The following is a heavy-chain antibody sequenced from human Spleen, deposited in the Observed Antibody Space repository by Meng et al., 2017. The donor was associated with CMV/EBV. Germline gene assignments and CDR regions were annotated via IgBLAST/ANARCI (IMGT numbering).Heavy chain of an antibody. CDR3: ARAGLGYCSVTSCYNDY. J-gene: IGHJ4*02. D-gene: IGHD2-2*02. V-gene: IGHV3-7*01. CDR2: IREDGSSK. CDR1: GFRVSSRY. Sequence: GESLKISCAASGFRVSSRYMAWVRQAPGKGLEWVANIREDGSSKYYADPVKGRFTISRDNAKNSLYLQMSSLRAEDTAMYFCARAGLGYCSVTSCYNDYWGQGTLVTVSS.